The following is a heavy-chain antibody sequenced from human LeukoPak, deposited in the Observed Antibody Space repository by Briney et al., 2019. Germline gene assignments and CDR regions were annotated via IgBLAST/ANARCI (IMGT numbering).Heavy chain of an antibody. V-gene: IGHV4-34*01. J-gene: IGHJ4*02. D-gene: IGHD7-27*01. CDR2: INHSGST. CDR1: GGSFCGYY. Sequence: SETLSLTCAVYGGSFCGYYWNWIRQPPGKGLEWIGEINHSGSTNYNPSLKSRLTISVDTSKNQFSLKLDSVTAADTAVYYCATTGGYWGQGTLVTVSS. CDR3: ATTGGY.